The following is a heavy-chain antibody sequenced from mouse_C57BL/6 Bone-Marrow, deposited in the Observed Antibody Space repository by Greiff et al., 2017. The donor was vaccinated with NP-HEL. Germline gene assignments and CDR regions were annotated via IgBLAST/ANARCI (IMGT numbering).Heavy chain of an antibody. Sequence: EVQVVESGGGLVKPGGSLKLSCAASGFTFSDYGMHWVRQAPEKGLEWVAYISSGSSTIYYADTVKGRFTISRDNAKNTLFLQMTSLRSEDTAMYYCARLDDNVAMDYWGQGTSVTVSS. CDR3: ARLDDNVAMDY. V-gene: IGHV5-17*01. J-gene: IGHJ4*01. D-gene: IGHD2-4*01. CDR2: ISSGSSTI. CDR1: GFTFSDYG.